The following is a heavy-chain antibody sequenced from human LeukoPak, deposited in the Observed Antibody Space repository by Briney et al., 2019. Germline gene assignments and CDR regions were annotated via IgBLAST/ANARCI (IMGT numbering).Heavy chain of an antibody. J-gene: IGHJ4*02. CDR3: ARGRFTDNGVFDY. V-gene: IGHV3-7*01. CDR1: GFTFSTHW. CDR2: IKQDGSEK. D-gene: IGHD1-14*01. Sequence: GGSLRLSCAASGFTFSTHWMNWVRQAPGKGLEWMANIKQDGSEKFYADSLKGRFTISRDNAKDSVFLQMSGLRAEDTAVYYCARGRFTDNGVFDYWGRGTLVIVSS.